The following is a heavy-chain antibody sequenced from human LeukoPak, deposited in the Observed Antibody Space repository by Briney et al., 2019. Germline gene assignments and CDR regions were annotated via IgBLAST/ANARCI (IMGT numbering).Heavy chain of an antibody. J-gene: IGHJ4*02. D-gene: IGHD1-26*01. CDR2: IYPSGNT. CDR1: RGSTSTYY. Sequence: SETLSLTCTVSRGSTSTYYWSWIRQPAGKGLEWIGRIYPSGNTNFNPSLMSRVTMSIDTSKNQFSLKLSSVTAADTAVYYCARGGLKWELLPARARKSYYFDYWGQGTLVTVSS. CDR3: ARGGLKWELLPARARKSYYFDY. V-gene: IGHV4-4*07.